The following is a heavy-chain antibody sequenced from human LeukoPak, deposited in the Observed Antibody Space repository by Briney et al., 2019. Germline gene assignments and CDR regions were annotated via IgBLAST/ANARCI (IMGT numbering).Heavy chain of an antibody. CDR1: GGSNSSYY. Sequence: SETLSLTCTVSGGSNSSYYWSWIRQPPGKGLEWIGYIYYSGSTNYNPSLKSRVTISVDTSKNQFSLKLSSVTAADTAVYYCARVPSESSCAHYWFDPWGQGTLVTVSS. J-gene: IGHJ5*02. V-gene: IGHV4-59*01. CDR2: IYYSGST. CDR3: ARVPSESSCAHYWFDP. D-gene: IGHD6-13*01.